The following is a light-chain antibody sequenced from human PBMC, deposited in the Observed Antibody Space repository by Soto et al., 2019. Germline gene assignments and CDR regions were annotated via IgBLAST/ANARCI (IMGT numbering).Light chain of an antibody. CDR1: QSVTNY. CDR2: DDS. V-gene: IGKV3-11*01. J-gene: IGKJ1*01. Sequence: EIVLTQSPATLSLSPGXRATLSCRASQSVTNYLAWYQQKPGQAPRLLIYDDSNRATGIPARFSGSGSGTDFTLTFSSLEPEDFAVYYCQQSSNWPLTFGQGTKVDIK. CDR3: QQSSNWPLT.